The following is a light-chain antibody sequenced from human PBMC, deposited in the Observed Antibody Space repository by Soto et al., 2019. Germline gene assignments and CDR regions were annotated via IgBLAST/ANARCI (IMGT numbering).Light chain of an antibody. Sequence: QSVLTQPPSGTGTPGQSGTITYSGSSSNIGNYYVHWYQQLPEAAPKLLIYRNNQRPSGVPDRFSGSKSGTSASLAISGLRSEDEADYYCAAWADSMSVLFGTGTKVTVL. CDR3: AAWADSMSVL. CDR2: RNN. CDR1: SSNIGNYY. J-gene: IGLJ1*01. V-gene: IGLV1-47*01.